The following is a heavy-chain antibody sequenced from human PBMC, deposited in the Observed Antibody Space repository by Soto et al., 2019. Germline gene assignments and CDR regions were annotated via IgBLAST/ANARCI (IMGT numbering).Heavy chain of an antibody. D-gene: IGHD3-3*01. J-gene: IGHJ4*02. CDR1: GYNFAGYW. V-gene: IGHV5-51*01. Sequence: PGESLKISCKGSGYNFAGYWIAWVRQMPGKGLELMGIIYPSDSDTRYRPSFQGQVTISADKSISSAYLQWSSLRASDTAMYYCARGGVSTRTFDYWGQGTAVTVS. CDR2: IYPSDSDT. CDR3: ARGGVSTRTFDY.